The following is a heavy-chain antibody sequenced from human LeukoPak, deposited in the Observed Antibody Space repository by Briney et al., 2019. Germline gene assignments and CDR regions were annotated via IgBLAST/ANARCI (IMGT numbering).Heavy chain of an antibody. CDR3: ARGPIVVVVATRYYFDY. J-gene: IGHJ4*02. CDR2: INPNSGGT. D-gene: IGHD2-15*01. V-gene: IGHV1-2*02. Sequence: ASVKVSCKASGYTFTGYYIHWVRPAPGQGLEWMGWINPNSGGTNYAQKFQGRVTMTRDTSISTAYMELSRLRSDDTAVYYCARGPIVVVVATRYYFDYWGQGTLVTVSS. CDR1: GYTFTGYY.